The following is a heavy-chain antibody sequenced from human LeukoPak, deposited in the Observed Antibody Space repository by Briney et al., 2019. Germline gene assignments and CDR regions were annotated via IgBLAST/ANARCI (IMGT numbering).Heavy chain of an antibody. Sequence: SETLSLTCTVSGYSISSGYYWGWIRQPPGKGLEWIGSIYHSGSTNYNPSLKSRVTISVDTSKNQFSLKLSSVTAADTAVYYCARSKVDTAMVGACDYWGQGTLVTVSS. V-gene: IGHV4-38-2*02. CDR2: IYHSGST. D-gene: IGHD5-18*01. CDR3: ARSKVDTAMVGACDY. J-gene: IGHJ4*02. CDR1: GYSISSGYY.